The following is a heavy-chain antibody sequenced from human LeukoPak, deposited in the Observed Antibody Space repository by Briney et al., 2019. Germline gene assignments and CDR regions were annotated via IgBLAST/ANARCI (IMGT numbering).Heavy chain of an antibody. V-gene: IGHV4-34*01. CDR1: GGSFSGYY. CDR3: ARGGLIVVVPAARKLFDY. CDR2: INHSGST. D-gene: IGHD2-2*01. J-gene: IGHJ4*02. Sequence: SETLSLTCAVYGGSFSGYYWSWIRQPPGKGLEWIGEINHSGSTNYNPSLKGRVTISVDTSKNQFSLKLSSVTAADTAVYYCARGGLIVVVPAARKLFDYWGQGTLVTVSS.